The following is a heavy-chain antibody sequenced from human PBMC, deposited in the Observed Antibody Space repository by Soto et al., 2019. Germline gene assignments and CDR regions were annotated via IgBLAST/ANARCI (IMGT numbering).Heavy chain of an antibody. CDR2: IHYSGST. J-gene: IGHJ4*02. Sequence: QVQLQESGPGLVKPSETLSLTCTVSGDSISSYYWSWIRQPPGKGLEWIGYIHYSGSTNYNPSLKSRVTIAVDTSKNQFSLRLSSVTAADPAVYYCARHETRHGDDEYWGQGTLVTVSS. D-gene: IGHD3-10*01. V-gene: IGHV4-59*08. CDR3: ARHETRHGDDEY. CDR1: GDSISSYY.